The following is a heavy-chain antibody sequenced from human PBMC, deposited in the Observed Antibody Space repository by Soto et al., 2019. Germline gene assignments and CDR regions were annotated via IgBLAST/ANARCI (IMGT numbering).Heavy chain of an antibody. CDR2: IDHSGST. J-gene: IGHJ4*02. V-gene: IGHV4-30-2*01. CDR3: ARTTVTYRGFDY. D-gene: IGHD4-17*01. Sequence: QLQLQESGSGLVKPSQTLSLTCAVSGGSISSGGYSWSWIRQPPVKGLEWIGYIDHSGSTYYNPSLKSRVTISVDRSKNQFSLKLSSVTAADTAVYYCARTTVTYRGFDYWGQGTLVTVSS. CDR1: GGSISSGGYS.